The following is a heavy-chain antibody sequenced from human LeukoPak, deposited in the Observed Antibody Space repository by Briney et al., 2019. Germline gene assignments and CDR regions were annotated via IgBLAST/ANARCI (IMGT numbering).Heavy chain of an antibody. D-gene: IGHD6-13*01. CDR1: GGSISSYY. CDR3: ARVITAAALDY. CDR2: IYSTEST. J-gene: IGHJ4*02. Sequence: SETLSLTCTVSGGSISSYYWSWIRQPAGKGLEWIGRIYSTESTTYNPSLKSRVIVSVDTSKNQFSLKLKSVTAADTAMYYCARVITAAALDYWGQGTLVTVSS. V-gene: IGHV4-4*07.